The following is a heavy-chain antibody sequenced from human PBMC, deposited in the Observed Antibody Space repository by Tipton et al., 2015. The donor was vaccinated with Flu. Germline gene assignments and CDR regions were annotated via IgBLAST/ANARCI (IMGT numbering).Heavy chain of an antibody. CDR3: ARSVVGSGSQYPVGYYYYGMDV. D-gene: IGHD3-10*01. Sequence: TLSLTCVVHGGSFSGYYWSWIRRSSGKGLEWIGEIDHSGTTNYSPSLKSRVTISRDTSKIQFSLNMGSVTAADTAVYYCARSVVGSGSQYPVGYYYYGMDVWGQGTTVTVSS. CDR2: IDHSGTT. J-gene: IGHJ6*02. CDR1: GGSFSGYY. V-gene: IGHV4-34*01.